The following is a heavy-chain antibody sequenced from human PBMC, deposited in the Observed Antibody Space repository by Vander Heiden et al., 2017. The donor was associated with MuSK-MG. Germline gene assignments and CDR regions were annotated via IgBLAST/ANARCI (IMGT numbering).Heavy chain of an antibody. CDR3: TTDKGHYYDSSRH. D-gene: IGHD3-22*01. J-gene: IGHJ4*02. CDR2: IKSKTDGGTT. CDR1: GFTSSNAW. V-gene: IGHV3-15*01. Sequence: EVQLVEPGGGSVKSGGSLRLSCAASGFTSSNAWMGWVRQVRGKGLGWVGRIKSKTDGGTTAHAAPVKGRFTISRDDSKNTLYLQMNSLKTEDTAVYYCTTDKGHYYDSSRHWGQGTLVTVSS.